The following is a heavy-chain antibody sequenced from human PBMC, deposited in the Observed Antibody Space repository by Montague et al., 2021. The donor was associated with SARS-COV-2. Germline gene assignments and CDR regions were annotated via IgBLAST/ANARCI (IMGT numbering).Heavy chain of an antibody. CDR1: GGSIFSNSFY. CDR3: ARSTVGTSYFDY. Sequence: SETLSLTCTVSGGSIFSNSFYWGWIRQSPGQGLEWIGNVLSSGSTFYNPSLRSRVTMSEDMSKNQFSLKLMSVTAADTAVYYCARSTVGTSYFDYWGQGTLVTVSS. CDR2: VLSSGST. J-gene: IGHJ4*02. V-gene: IGHV4-39*01. D-gene: IGHD1-26*01.